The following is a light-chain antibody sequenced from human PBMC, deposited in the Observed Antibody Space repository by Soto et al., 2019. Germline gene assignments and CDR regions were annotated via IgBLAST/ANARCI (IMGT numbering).Light chain of an antibody. Sequence: ALTLSPGTLSSPQGERATLSCRASQSVSSNYLAWYQQKPGQAPRLLISGASGRATGVPDRFSGSGSGTDFTLTIDSLESEDFAVYFCQQYGDLLWTFGQGTKVDIK. CDR3: QQYGDLLWT. J-gene: IGKJ1*01. V-gene: IGKV3-20*01. CDR1: QSVSSNY. CDR2: GAS.